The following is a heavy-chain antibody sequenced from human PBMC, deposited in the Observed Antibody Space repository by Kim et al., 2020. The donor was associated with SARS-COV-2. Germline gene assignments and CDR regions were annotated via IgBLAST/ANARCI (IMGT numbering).Heavy chain of an antibody. Sequence: ASVKVSCKASGYTFTSYYMHWVRQAPGQGLEWMGIINPSGGSTSYAQKFQGRVTMTRDTSTSTVYMELSSLRSEDTAVYYCARDHPKLMVRGVNGELWGQGTLVTVSS. J-gene: IGHJ4*02. CDR1: GYTFTSYY. CDR3: ARDHPKLMVRGVNGEL. CDR2: INPSGGST. V-gene: IGHV1-46*01. D-gene: IGHD3-10*01.